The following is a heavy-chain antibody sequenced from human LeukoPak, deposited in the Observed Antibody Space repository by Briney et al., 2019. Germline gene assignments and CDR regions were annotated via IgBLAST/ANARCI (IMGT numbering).Heavy chain of an antibody. V-gene: IGHV3-7*01. D-gene: IGHD1-26*01. CDR2: IKQDGSEK. CDR1: GFTFSSYW. CDR3: ARDKIVGATQFDY. J-gene: IGHJ4*02. Sequence: GGSLRLSCAASGFTFSSYWMSWVRQAPGKGLEWVANIKQDGSEKYYVDSVKGRFTISRDNAKNSLYLQMNSLRAEDTAVYYCARDKIVGATQFDYWGQGTLVTVSS.